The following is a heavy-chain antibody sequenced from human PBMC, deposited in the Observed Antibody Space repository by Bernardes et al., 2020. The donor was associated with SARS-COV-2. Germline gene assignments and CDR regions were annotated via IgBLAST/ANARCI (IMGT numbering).Heavy chain of an antibody. J-gene: IGHJ4*02. Sequence: GGSLRLSCAASGFTFSNAWMSWVRQAPGKGLEWVGRIKSKTDGGTTDYAAPVKGRFTISRDDSKNTLYLQMNSLKTEDTAVYYCTTDHLINFDWFRDYDYWGQGTLVTVSS. V-gene: IGHV3-15*01. D-gene: IGHD3-9*01. CDR2: IKSKTDGGTT. CDR1: GFTFSNAW. CDR3: TTDHLINFDWFRDYDY.